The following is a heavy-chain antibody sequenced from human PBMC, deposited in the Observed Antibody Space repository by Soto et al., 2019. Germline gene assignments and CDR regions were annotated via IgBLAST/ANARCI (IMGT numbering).Heavy chain of an antibody. Sequence: GGSLRLSCAASGFTFSSYSMNWVRQAPGKGLEWVSSISSSSSSYIYYADSVKGRFTISRDNAKNSLYLQMNSLRAEDTAVYYCARDAIEYSSSPSPYYYYYGMDVWGQGTTVTVSS. D-gene: IGHD6-6*01. CDR3: ARDAIEYSSSPSPYYYYYGMDV. V-gene: IGHV3-21*01. CDR1: GFTFSSYS. J-gene: IGHJ6*02. CDR2: ISSSSSSYI.